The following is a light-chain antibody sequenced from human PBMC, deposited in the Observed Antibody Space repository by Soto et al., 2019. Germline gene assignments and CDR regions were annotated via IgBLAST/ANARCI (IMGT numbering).Light chain of an antibody. Sequence: QSVLTQPASVSGSPGQSITISCTGTSSDVGAYNLVSWYQQYPGKAPRLIIYEVNKRPSGISNRFSGSKSGNTASLTISGLQAEDEADYYCCSYAGPTTFVVFGGGTKLTVL. V-gene: IGLV2-23*02. J-gene: IGLJ2*01. CDR1: SSDVGAYNL. CDR3: CSYAGPTTFVV. CDR2: EVN.